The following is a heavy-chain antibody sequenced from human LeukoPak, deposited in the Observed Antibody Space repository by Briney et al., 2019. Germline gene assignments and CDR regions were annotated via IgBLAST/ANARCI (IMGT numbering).Heavy chain of an antibody. Sequence: ASVEVSCKASGYTFTNFDINWVRQATGQGLEWLGWMNPNTGHTGFAQKFQGRVTMTRDTSISTAFLDLNTLTSDDTAVYYCARSGFGFESRFDAWGQGTPVTVSS. J-gene: IGHJ4*02. CDR2: MNPNTGHT. D-gene: IGHD3-10*01. V-gene: IGHV1-8*01. CDR3: ARSGFGFESRFDA. CDR1: GYTFTNFD.